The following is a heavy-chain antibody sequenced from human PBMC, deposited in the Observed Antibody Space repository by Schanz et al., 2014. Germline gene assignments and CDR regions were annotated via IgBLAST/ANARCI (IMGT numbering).Heavy chain of an antibody. D-gene: IGHD6-13*01. J-gene: IGHJ6*02. CDR2: IRGSGGST. CDR1: GFSVSNTY. V-gene: IGHV3-23*04. CDR3: AKEFSSSWWYGMDV. Sequence: EVQLVESGGGLVQPGGSLRLSCAVSGFSVSNTYMHWVRQPPGKGLEWVSVIRGSGGSTYYADSVKGRFTISRDNSKNTLYLRMNSLRAEDTAVYYCAKEFSSSWWYGMDVWGQGTTVTVSS.